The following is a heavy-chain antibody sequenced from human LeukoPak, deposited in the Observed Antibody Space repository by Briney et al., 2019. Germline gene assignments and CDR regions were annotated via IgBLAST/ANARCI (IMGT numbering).Heavy chain of an antibody. CDR3: ASGLPYSSGWVYY. Sequence: SQTLSLTRAVSGGSTSSGTYSWSWIRQPPGNGLGWIGYIYHSGSTYYNPSLKSRVTISVDRSKSQFSLKLSAVTAADTAVYYCASGLPYSSGWVYYWGQGTLATVSS. V-gene: IGHV4-30-2*01. D-gene: IGHD6-19*01. CDR1: GGSTSSGTYS. CDR2: IYHSGST. J-gene: IGHJ4*02.